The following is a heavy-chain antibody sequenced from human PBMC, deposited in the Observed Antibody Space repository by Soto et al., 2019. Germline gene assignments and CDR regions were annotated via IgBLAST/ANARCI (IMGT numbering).Heavy chain of an antibody. CDR3: ARVDPYYYGMDV. V-gene: IGHV1-8*01. Sequence: ASVKVSCKASGYTFTSYDINWVRQATGQGREWMGWMNPNSGNTGYAQKFQGRVTMTRNTSISTAYMELSSLRSEDTAVYYCARVDPYYYGMDVWGQGTTVTVSS. J-gene: IGHJ6*02. CDR2: MNPNSGNT. CDR1: GYTFTSYD.